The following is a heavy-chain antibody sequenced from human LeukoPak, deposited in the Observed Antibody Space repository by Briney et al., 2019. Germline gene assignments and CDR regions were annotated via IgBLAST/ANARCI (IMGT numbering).Heavy chain of an antibody. D-gene: IGHD6-13*01. CDR2: MNPNSGNT. J-gene: IGHJ4*02. Sequence: SVKVSCKASGYTFTSYDINWVRQATGQGLEWMGWMNPNSGNTGYAQKFQGRVTMTRNTSISTAYMELSSLRSEDTAVYYCARGDGSSWEFDYWGQGTLVTVSS. CDR3: ARGDGSSWEFDY. CDR1: GYTFTSYD. V-gene: IGHV1-8*01.